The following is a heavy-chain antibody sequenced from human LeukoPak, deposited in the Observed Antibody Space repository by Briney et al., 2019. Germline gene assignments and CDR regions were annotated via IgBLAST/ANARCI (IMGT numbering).Heavy chain of an antibody. D-gene: IGHD6-13*01. Sequence: SVKVSCKASGGTFSSYAISWVRQAPGQGLEWMGVIIPIFGTANYAQKFQGRVTITADESTSTAYMELSSLRSEDTAVYYCAREDPWSSSSWYGYFQHWGQGTLVTVSS. J-gene: IGHJ1*01. V-gene: IGHV1-69*13. CDR2: IIPIFGTA. CDR3: AREDPWSSSSWYGYFQH. CDR1: GGTFSSYA.